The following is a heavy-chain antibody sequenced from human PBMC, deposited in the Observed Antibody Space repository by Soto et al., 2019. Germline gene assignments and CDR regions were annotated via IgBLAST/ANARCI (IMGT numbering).Heavy chain of an antibody. CDR1: GFTFSSYA. V-gene: IGHV3-23*01. CDR2: ISGSGGST. CDR3: AKELGSSWYNYYYYMDV. Sequence: GGSLRLSCAASGFTFSSYAMSWVRQAPGKGLEWVSVISGSGGSTYYADSGKGRFTISRDNSKNTLYLQMNSLRAEDTAVYYCAKELGSSWYNYYYYMDVWGKGTTVTVSS. J-gene: IGHJ6*03. D-gene: IGHD6-13*01.